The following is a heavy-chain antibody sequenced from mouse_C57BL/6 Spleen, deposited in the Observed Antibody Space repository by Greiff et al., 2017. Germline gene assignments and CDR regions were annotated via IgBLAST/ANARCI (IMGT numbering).Heavy chain of an antibody. CDR1: GYTFTSYW. V-gene: IGHV1-52*01. CDR3: ARVPFYYGSSYGYCDV. J-gene: IGHJ1*03. CDR2: IDPSDSET. D-gene: IGHD1-1*01. Sequence: VQLQQPGAELVRPGSSVKLSCKASGYTFTSYWMHWVKQRPIQGLEWIGNIDPSDSETHYNQKFKDKATLPVDKSSSTAYMQLSSLTSEDSAVYYCARVPFYYGSSYGYCDVWGTGTTVTVSS.